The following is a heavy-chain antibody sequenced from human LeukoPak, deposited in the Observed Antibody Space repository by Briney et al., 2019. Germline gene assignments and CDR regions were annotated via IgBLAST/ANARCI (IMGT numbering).Heavy chain of an antibody. CDR3: ASTYGSGSYCLDY. J-gene: IGHJ4*02. CDR1: GGSISSGDYY. D-gene: IGHD3-10*01. Sequence: SQTLSLTCTVSGGSISSGDYYWSWIRQPPGKGLEWIGYIYYSGSTYYNPSLKSRVTISVDTSKNQFSLKLSSVTAADTAVYYCASTYGSGSYCLDYWGQGTLVTVSS. V-gene: IGHV4-30-4*01. CDR2: IYYSGST.